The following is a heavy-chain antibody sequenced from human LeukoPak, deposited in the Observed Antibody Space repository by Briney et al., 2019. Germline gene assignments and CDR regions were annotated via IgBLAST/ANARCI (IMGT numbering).Heavy chain of an antibody. V-gene: IGHV3-74*01. CDR2: INGDGRNI. CDR1: GFTFSSYW. J-gene: IGHJ4*02. CDR3: AKALIAAAGTGMNY. Sequence: PGGSLRLSCVASGFTFSSYWMHWVRQAPRKGLVWVSRINGDGRNINYADSVRGRFTISRDNAKNTLYLQMNTLRVEDTAVYYCAKALIAAAGTGMNYWGQGTLVTVSS. D-gene: IGHD6-13*01.